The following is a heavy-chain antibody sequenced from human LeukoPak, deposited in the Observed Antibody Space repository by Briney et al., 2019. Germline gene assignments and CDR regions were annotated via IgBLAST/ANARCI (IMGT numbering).Heavy chain of an antibody. J-gene: IGHJ5*02. CDR2: INGSSSDT. CDR1: GFTFSDYY. V-gene: IGHV3-11*03. Sequence: PGGSLRLSCTASGFTFSDYYMTWIRQAPGRGLEWISYINGSSSDTKYADSVKGRFTISRDNAKNSVYLLMNSLRAEDTAVYYCARRGTTYCTVDSCHPNWFDPWGQGTLVTVSS. D-gene: IGHD2-15*01. CDR3: ARRGTTYCTVDSCHPNWFDP.